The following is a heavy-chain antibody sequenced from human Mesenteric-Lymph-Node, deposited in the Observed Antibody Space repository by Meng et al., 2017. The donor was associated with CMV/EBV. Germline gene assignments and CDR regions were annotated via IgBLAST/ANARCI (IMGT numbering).Heavy chain of an antibody. CDR1: GFIFSSYA. D-gene: IGHD3-3*01. CDR2: VSHDGSYK. Sequence: GESLKISCGGSGFIFSSYAMHWVRQAPGKGLEWVAGVSHDGSYKYYADSVKGRFTISRDNSKNTLYLQMNSLRAEDTAVYYCAKDYDFWSGPGSEDGMDVWGQGTTVTVSS. J-gene: IGHJ6*02. V-gene: IGHV3-30*04. CDR3: AKDYDFWSGPGSEDGMDV.